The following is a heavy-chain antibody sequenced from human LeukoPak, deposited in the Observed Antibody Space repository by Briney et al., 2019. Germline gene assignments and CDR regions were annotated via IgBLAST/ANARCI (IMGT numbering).Heavy chain of an antibody. CDR1: GGSFSGYY. J-gene: IGHJ4*02. D-gene: IGHD6-13*01. CDR3: ARGSSIAAAGTDGC. CDR2: INHSGST. Sequence: SETLSLTCAVYGGSFSGYYWSWIRQPPGKGLEWIGEINHSGSTNYNPSLKSRVTISVDTSKNQFSLKLSSVTAADTAVYYCARGSSIAAAGTDGCWGQGILVTVSS. V-gene: IGHV4-34*01.